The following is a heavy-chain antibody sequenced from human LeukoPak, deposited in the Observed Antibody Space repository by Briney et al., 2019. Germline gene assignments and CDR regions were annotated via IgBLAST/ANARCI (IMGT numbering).Heavy chain of an antibody. J-gene: IGHJ5*02. CDR1: GGSISSYY. CDR2: IYTSGST. CDR3: AKPLLRDIWFGES. D-gene: IGHD3-10*01. V-gene: IGHV4-4*07. Sequence: PSETLSLTCTVSGGSISSYYWSWIRQPAGKGLKWIGRIYTSGSTNYNPSLKSRVTMSVDTSKNQFSLKLSSVTAADTAIYYCAKPLLRDIWFGESWGQGTLVTVSS.